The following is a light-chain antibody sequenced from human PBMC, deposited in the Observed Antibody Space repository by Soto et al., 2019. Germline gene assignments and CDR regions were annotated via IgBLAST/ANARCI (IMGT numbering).Light chain of an antibody. CDR1: SSDVGSYNF. Sequence: QSVLTQPRSVSGSPGQSVTISCTGTSSDVGSYNFVSWHQQHPGKAPKLMIYDVAKRPSGVPDRFSGSKSGNTASLTISGLQAEDEADYYCSSYAGSSNVFGTGTKVTVL. V-gene: IGLV2-11*01. CDR3: SSYAGSSNV. CDR2: DVA. J-gene: IGLJ1*01.